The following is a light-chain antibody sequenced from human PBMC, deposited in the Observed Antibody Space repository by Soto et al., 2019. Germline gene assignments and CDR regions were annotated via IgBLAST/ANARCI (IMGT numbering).Light chain of an antibody. V-gene: IGKV3-20*01. J-gene: IGKJ5*01. CDR2: GAS. CDR1: QSVSSSY. CDR3: QQYGSSPPIT. Sequence: EIVLTQSPGTLSLSPGERATLSCRASQSVSSSYLAWYQQKPGQAPRLLIYGASSRATGIPDRFSGSGSGTDFTLTISRLEPEDFAVYYCQQYGSSPPITFGQRPRLEIK.